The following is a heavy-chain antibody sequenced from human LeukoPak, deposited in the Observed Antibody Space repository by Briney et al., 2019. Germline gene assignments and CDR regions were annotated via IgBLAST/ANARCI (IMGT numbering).Heavy chain of an antibody. Sequence: GGSLRLSCAASGFTFSTYWMSWVRQAPGKGLEWVANIKHDGSEKYYVDSVKGRFTLSRDNAKGSLYLQMNSLRAGDTAVYYCARGPPAGYGTSWYDCWGQGTLVTVSS. CDR2: IKHDGSEK. D-gene: IGHD6-13*01. CDR3: ARGPPAGYGTSWYDC. V-gene: IGHV3-7*05. CDR1: GFTFSTYW. J-gene: IGHJ5*01.